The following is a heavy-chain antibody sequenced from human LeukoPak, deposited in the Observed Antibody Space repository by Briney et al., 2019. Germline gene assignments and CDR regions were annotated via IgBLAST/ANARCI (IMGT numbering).Heavy chain of an antibody. D-gene: IGHD3-22*01. CDR2: ISYDGSNK. V-gene: IGHV3-30-3*01. CDR3: ATYSSLNRREFQY. Sequence: GGSLRLSCAASGFTFSSYAMHWVRQAPGKGLEGVTVISYDGSNKYYADSVKGRFTISRDNSKNTLYLQMNSLRAEDTAVYYCATYSSLNRREFQYWGQGTLLTVSS. CDR1: GFTFSSYA. J-gene: IGHJ1*01.